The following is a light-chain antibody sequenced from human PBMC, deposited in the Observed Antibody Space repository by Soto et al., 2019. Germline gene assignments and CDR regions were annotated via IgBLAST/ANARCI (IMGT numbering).Light chain of an antibody. CDR3: QQYNSYWT. V-gene: IGKV1-5*03. J-gene: IGKJ1*01. Sequence: DLQMTQSTSTLSASVGDRVTITCRASQSISSWLAWYQQKPGKAPKLLIYKASSLESGVPSRFSGSGSGTEFTLTISSLQPDDFATYYCQQYNSYWTFGQGTKVDIK. CDR2: KAS. CDR1: QSISSW.